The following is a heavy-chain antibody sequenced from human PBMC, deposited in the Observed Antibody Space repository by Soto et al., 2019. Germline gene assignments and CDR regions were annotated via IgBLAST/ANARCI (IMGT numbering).Heavy chain of an antibody. V-gene: IGHV3-7*05. CDR2: IKQDGSEK. J-gene: IGHJ6*02. Sequence: GGSLRLSCAASGFTFSSYWMSWVRQAPGKGLEWVANIKQDGSEKYYVDSVKGRFTISRDNAKNSLYLQMNSLRAEDTAVYYCARDRRGWYFSDYYGMDVWGQGTTVTVSS. CDR1: GFTFSSYW. D-gene: IGHD6-19*01. CDR3: ARDRRGWYFSDYYGMDV.